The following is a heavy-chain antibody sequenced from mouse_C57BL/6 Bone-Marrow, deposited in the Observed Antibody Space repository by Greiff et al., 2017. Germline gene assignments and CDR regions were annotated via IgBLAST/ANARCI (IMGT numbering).Heavy chain of an antibody. J-gene: IGHJ2*01. CDR3: ARRGGSSLFDY. D-gene: IGHD1-1*01. CDR2: IDPSDSDT. CDR1: GYTFTSYW. Sequence: VQLQQSGAELVMPGASVKLSCKASGYTFTSYWMHWVKQRPGQGLEWIGEIDPSDSDTNYNQKFKGKFTLTVENSSSTAYMQHSSLTSDESAVYYCARRGGSSLFDYWGQGTTLTVSS. V-gene: IGHV1-69*01.